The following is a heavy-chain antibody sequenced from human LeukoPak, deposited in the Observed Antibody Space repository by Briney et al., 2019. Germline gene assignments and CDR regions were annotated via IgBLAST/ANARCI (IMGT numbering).Heavy chain of an antibody. Sequence: SQTLSLTCAVSGGSISSGGYSWSWIRQPPGKGLEWIGYIYHSGSTYYNPSLKSRVTISVDRSKNQFSLKLSSVTAADTAVYYCAREQPRDRWGGLGGGSHGAFDIWGQGTMVTVSS. CDR2: IYHSGST. CDR1: GGSISSGGYS. CDR3: AREQPRDRWGGLGGGSHGAFDI. D-gene: IGHD2-15*01. J-gene: IGHJ3*02. V-gene: IGHV4-30-2*01.